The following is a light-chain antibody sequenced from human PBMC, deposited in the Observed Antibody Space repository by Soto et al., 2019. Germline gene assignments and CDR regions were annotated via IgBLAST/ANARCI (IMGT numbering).Light chain of an antibody. CDR1: SSNIGAGYD. Sequence: QSVLTQPPSVSGAPGQRVTISCTGSSSNIGAGYDVHWYQQLPGTAPKLLIYSNNQRPSGVPDRFSGSKSGTSASLAISGLQSEDEADYYCAAWDDSLNGVFGGGTKLTVL. V-gene: IGLV1-40*01. CDR2: SNN. J-gene: IGLJ3*02. CDR3: AAWDDSLNGV.